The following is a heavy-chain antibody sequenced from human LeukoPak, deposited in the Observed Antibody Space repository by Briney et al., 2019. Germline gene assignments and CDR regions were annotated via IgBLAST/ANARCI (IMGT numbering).Heavy chain of an antibody. Sequence: GGSLRLSCAASGFTFSSYAMSWVRQAPGKGLEWVSAISGSGGSTYYADSVKGRFTISRDNSKNTLYLQMNSLRAEDTAVYYCAKDRANYDFWSGSPEGYFDYWGQGTLVTVSS. J-gene: IGHJ4*02. CDR2: ISGSGGST. CDR1: GFTFSSYA. D-gene: IGHD3-3*01. CDR3: AKDRANYDFWSGSPEGYFDY. V-gene: IGHV3-23*01.